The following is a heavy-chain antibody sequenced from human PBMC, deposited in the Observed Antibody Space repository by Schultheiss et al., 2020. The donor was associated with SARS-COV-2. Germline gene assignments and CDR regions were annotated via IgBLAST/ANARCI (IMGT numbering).Heavy chain of an antibody. Sequence: GGSLRLSCAASGFTVSSNYMSWVRQAPGKGLEWVSVIYSGGSTYYADSVKGRFTISRDNAKNSLYLQMNSLRAEDTAVYYCARVPPGSGYYPFDYWGQGTLVTVSS. V-gene: IGHV3-53*01. CDR2: IYSGGST. D-gene: IGHD3-22*01. CDR1: GFTVSSNY. CDR3: ARVPPGSGYYPFDY. J-gene: IGHJ4*02.